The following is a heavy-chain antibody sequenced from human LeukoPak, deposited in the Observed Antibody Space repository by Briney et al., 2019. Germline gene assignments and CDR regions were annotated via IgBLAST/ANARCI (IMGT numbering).Heavy chain of an antibody. CDR2: IQYDGSKK. CDR1: GFPFSSHG. Sequence: GGTLRLSCAASGFPFSSHGMHWVRQAPGKGLEWVTFIQYDGSKKYYADSVKGRFTISRDNSKNTLYLEMNSLRAEDTAVYYCAKDIGSYYDYWGQGTMVTVSS. CDR3: AKDIGSYYDY. D-gene: IGHD3-10*01. J-gene: IGHJ3*01. V-gene: IGHV3-30*02.